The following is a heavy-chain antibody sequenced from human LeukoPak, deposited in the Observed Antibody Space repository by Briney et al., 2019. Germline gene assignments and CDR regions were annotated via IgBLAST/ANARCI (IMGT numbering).Heavy chain of an antibody. CDR1: GVSFIGYY. CDR3: ARDRMVSGFGKLWVDY. Sequence: SQTLSLTSAVYGVSFIGYYCGSIRQPPPKRLEWIGSVYYGGSTYYNPSLTSRVTISLDTSTNQFSLKLSSVTAAHTPVCYCARDRMVSGFGKLWVDYWGQGTLVTVSS. CDR2: VYYGGST. V-gene: IGHV4-34*01. J-gene: IGHJ4*02. D-gene: IGHD3-16*01.